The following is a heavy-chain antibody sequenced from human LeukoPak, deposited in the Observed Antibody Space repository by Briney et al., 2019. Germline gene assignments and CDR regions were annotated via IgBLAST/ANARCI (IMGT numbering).Heavy chain of an antibody. CDR2: INHSGST. CDR1: GGSFSGYY. D-gene: IGHD2-2*01. CDR3: ARGHCSSTSCYHPWGEWFDP. V-gene: IGHV4-34*01. Sequence: SETLSLTCAVYGGSFSGYYWSWVRQPPGKGLEGIGEINHSGSTNYNPSLKRRVTISVDTTKNQFSLKLSSVTAADTAVYYCARGHCSSTSCYHPWGEWFDPWGQGTLVTVSS. J-gene: IGHJ5*02.